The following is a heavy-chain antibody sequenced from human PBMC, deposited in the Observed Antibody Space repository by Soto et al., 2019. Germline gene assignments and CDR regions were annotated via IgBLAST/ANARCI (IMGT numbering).Heavy chain of an antibody. J-gene: IGHJ6*02. CDR1: GFTFSSYA. D-gene: IGHD2-2*01. V-gene: IGHV3-23*01. CDR3: ARYIPGVRYYGMDV. CDR2: ISGSGAST. Sequence: PGGSLRLSCAASGFTFSSYAMSWVRQAPGKGLEWVSAISGSGASTYYADSVKGRFTISRDNSRNTLYLQMNSLRAEDTAVYYCARYIPGVRYYGMDVWGQGTTVTVSS.